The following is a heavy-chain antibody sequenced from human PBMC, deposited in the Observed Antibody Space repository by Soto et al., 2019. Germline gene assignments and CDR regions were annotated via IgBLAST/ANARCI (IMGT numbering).Heavy chain of an antibody. J-gene: IGHJ4*02. V-gene: IGHV4-59*01. CDR3: ARGGGVYYFDY. Sequence: ETLSLTCTVSGGSISSYYWSWIRQPPGKGLEWIGYIYYSGITDYSPSLKSRVTISVDTSKSQFSLKLSSVTAADTAVYYCARGGGVYYFDYWGQGTLVTVSS. CDR1: GGSISSYY. CDR2: IYYSGIT. D-gene: IGHD2-8*02.